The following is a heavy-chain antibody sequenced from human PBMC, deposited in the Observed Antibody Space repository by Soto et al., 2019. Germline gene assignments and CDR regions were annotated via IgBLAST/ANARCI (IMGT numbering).Heavy chain of an antibody. CDR1: GYNFPNYR. V-gene: IGHV1-18*01. J-gene: IGHJ4*02. CDR2: ISPYNGDT. D-gene: IGHD1-20*01. Sequence: GASVKVSCKTSGYNFPNYRVSWVRQAPGQGLEWMGWISPYNGDTKYTQRFQGRVSMTTDTSTSTVYMELRSLRSDDTAVYYCAREWRYYFDYWGQGTLVTVSS. CDR3: AREWRYYFDY.